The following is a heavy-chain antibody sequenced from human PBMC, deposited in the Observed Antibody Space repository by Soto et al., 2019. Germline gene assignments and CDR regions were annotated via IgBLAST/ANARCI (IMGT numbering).Heavy chain of an antibody. CDR3: ARLSSSWSMDV. CDR1: GFTFSSHG. Sequence: QVQLVESGGGVVQPGRSLRLSCAASGFTFSSHGMHWVRQAPGKGLEWVAVTWYDGSNKYHADSVKGRFTISRDNSKNTLYLQMNSLRVEDTAVYYCARLSSSWSMDVWGQGTTVTVSS. CDR2: TWYDGSNK. J-gene: IGHJ6*02. D-gene: IGHD6-13*01. V-gene: IGHV3-33*01.